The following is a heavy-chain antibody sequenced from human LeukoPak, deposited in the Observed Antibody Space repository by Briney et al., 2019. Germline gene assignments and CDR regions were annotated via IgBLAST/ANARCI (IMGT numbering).Heavy chain of an antibody. J-gene: IGHJ4*02. CDR1: GGSVSSSSYY. CDR3: ARSTVTTWVGDFDY. D-gene: IGHD4-17*01. Sequence: SETLSLTRTVSGGSVSSSSYYWGWIRQPPGKGLEWIGSIFYNGNTYYNPSLMSRVTISVDTSKNQFSLKLSSVTAADTALYYCARSTVTTWVGDFDYWGQGTLVTVSS. V-gene: IGHV4-39*01. CDR2: IFYNGNT.